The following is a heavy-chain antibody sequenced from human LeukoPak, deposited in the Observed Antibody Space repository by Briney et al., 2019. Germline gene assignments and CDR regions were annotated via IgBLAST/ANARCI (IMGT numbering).Heavy chain of an antibody. D-gene: IGHD1-14*01. Sequence: ASETLSLTCAVYGGPFSGYYWSWIRQPPGKGLEWIGEINHSGSTNYNPSLKSRVTISVDTSKNQFSLKLSSVTAADTAVYYCARVTHSYYYYYMDVWGKGTTVTVSS. CDR1: GGPFSGYY. V-gene: IGHV4-34*01. CDR2: INHSGST. J-gene: IGHJ6*03. CDR3: ARVTHSYYYYYMDV.